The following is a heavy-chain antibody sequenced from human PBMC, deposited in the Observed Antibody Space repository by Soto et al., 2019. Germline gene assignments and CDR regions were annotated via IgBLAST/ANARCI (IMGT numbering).Heavy chain of an antibody. J-gene: IGHJ4*02. CDR2: IVVGSCNT. V-gene: IGHV1-58*01. Sequence: GXSXKVSFKAAGFTXSSSAVKWVRQARGQRLEWIGWIVVGSCNTNYAQKFQERVTITRDMSKRTAYMELNSLRSEDTDVYYCAADGDSSSSGIDYWGQGTLGTVSS. CDR3: AADGDSSSSGIDY. D-gene: IGHD6-6*01. CDR1: GFTXSSSA.